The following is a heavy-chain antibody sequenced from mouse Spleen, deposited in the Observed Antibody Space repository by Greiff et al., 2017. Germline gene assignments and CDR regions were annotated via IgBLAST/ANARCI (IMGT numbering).Heavy chain of an antibody. J-gene: IGHJ2*01. Sequence: EVQVVESGGGLVKLGGSLKLSCAASGFTFSSYAMSWVRQTPEKRLEWVATISSGGGNTYYPDSVKGRFTISRDNAKNTLYLQMSSLKSEDTAMYYCARQGGYYFDYWGQGTTLTVSS. CDR2: ISSGGGNT. CDR3: ARQGGYYFDY. D-gene: IGHD1-1*02. V-gene: IGHV5-9-3*01. CDR1: GFTFSSYA.